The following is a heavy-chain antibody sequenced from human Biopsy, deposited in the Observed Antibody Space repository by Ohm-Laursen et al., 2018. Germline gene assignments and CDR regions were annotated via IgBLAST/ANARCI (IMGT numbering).Heavy chain of an antibody. Sequence: SLRLSCTASGFIFDDYDMHWVRQAPGKGLEWVSRINRDSDTADYADSVKGRFTVSRDNAKKSLFLQMNSLRAEDTAVYYCARRAIWGQGTTVTVSS. CDR3: ARRAI. V-gene: IGHV3-9*01. CDR1: GFIFDDYD. CDR2: INRDSDTA. J-gene: IGHJ3*02.